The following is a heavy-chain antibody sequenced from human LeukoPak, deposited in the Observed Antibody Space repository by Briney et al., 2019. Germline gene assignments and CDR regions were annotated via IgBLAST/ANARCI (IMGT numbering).Heavy chain of an antibody. CDR1: GGTFSSYA. CDR3: ARGEPLAARFYY. Sequence: SVKVSCKASGGTFSSYAISWVRQAPGQGLEWMGGIIPIFGTANYAQKFQGRVTITADKSTSTAYMELSSLRSEGTAVYYCARGEPLAARFYYWGQGTLVTVSS. CDR2: IIPIFGTA. D-gene: IGHD6-6*01. V-gene: IGHV1-69*06. J-gene: IGHJ4*02.